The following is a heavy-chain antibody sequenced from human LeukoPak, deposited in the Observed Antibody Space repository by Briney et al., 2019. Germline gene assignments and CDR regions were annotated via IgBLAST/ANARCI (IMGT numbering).Heavy chain of an antibody. Sequence: GGSLRLSCAASGFTFSSYAMHWVRQAPGKGLEWVAVISYDGSNKYYADSVKGRFTISRDNPKNTLYLQMNSLRAEDTAVYYCAREEGYCSGGSCYLDYWGQGTLVTVSS. CDR1: GFTFSSYA. V-gene: IGHV3-30*04. CDR2: ISYDGSNK. D-gene: IGHD2-15*01. CDR3: AREEGYCSGGSCYLDY. J-gene: IGHJ4*02.